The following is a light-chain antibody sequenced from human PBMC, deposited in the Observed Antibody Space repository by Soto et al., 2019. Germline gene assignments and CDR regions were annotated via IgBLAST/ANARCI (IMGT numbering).Light chain of an antibody. CDR1: QSVSSSY. V-gene: IGKV3-20*01. J-gene: IGKJ1*01. Sequence: EIVLTQSPGTLSLSPGEIATLYCMASQSVSSSYLAWYQQKPGQAPRLLIYGASTRATGVPDRFTGSGSGTDFILTITSLQSEDFGIYYCQQYYHWPRTFGQGTKVDIK. CDR3: QQYYHWPRT. CDR2: GAS.